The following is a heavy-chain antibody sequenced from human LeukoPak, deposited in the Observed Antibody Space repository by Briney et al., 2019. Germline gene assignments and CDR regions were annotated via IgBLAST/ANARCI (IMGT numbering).Heavy chain of an antibody. J-gene: IGHJ3*01. V-gene: IGHV3-48*03. CDR3: ARGIAQTTLNAFDP. Sequence: GGSLRLSCAASGFTFSSYEMNWVRQAPGKGLEWVSYISSSGSTIYYADSVKGRFTISRGNSKNTLYLQMNNLRAEDTAVYYCARGIAQTTLNAFDPWGQGTVVTVSS. D-gene: IGHD4-11*01. CDR2: ISSSGSTI. CDR1: GFTFSSYE.